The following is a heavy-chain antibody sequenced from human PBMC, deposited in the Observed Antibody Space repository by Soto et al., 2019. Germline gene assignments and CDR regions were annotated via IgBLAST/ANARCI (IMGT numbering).Heavy chain of an antibody. J-gene: IGHJ6*02. V-gene: IGHV3-23*01. CDR1: GFTFSTYA. D-gene: IGHD2-2*01. CDR3: ATRRDASYYYYGMDV. Sequence: EVQLLESGGGLVQPGGSLRLSCAASGFTFSTYAMSWVRQAPGKGLEWVSTISGSGGSTFYADSVKGRFTISRDNSKNTLFLQMNSLRAEDTDVYYCATRRDASYYYYGMDVWGQGTTVTVSS. CDR2: ISGSGGST.